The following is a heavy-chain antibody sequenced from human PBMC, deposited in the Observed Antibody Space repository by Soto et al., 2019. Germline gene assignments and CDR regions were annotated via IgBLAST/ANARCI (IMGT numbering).Heavy chain of an antibody. Sequence: ASVKPSCKVCGYTLTDLSMHWVRQAPGKGLEWMGGFDPEDGETIYAQKFQGRVTMTEDTSTDTAYMELSSLRSEDTAVYYCATDRSSTVVTPFDYWGQGTLVTVSS. CDR2: FDPEDGET. CDR1: GYTLTDLS. CDR3: ATDRSSTVVTPFDY. J-gene: IGHJ4*02. V-gene: IGHV1-24*01. D-gene: IGHD4-17*01.